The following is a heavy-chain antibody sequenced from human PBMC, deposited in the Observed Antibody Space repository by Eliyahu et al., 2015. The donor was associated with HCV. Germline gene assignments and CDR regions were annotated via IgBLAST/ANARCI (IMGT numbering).Heavy chain of an antibody. CDR2: ISPDGGRG. D-gene: IGHD6-13*01. CDR1: XFSIGSQW. V-gene: IGHV3-7*01. J-gene: IGHJ4*02. CDR3: LREGAAGDWGDY. Sequence: EVQLVDSGGNLVQSGGSLRLSCVXXASXFSIGSQWMGWVRQAPGKGLEWVANISPDGGRGNYVDSVNGRFTISRDNAKNSFYLQMDRLRPEDTAVYFCLREGAAGDWGDYWGQGTLVTVSS.